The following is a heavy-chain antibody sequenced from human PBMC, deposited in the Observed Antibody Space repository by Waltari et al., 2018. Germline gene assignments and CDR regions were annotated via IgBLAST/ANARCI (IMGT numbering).Heavy chain of an antibody. Sequence: QVQLQESGPGLVKPSGTLSLTCAVSGGSISSSNWWSWVRQPPGKGLEWIGEIYHSGSTTYNPSLKSRVTISVDKSKNQFSLKLSSVTAADTAVYYCARDKDSSGWTDAFDIWGQGTMVTVSS. J-gene: IGHJ3*02. CDR2: IYHSGST. CDR1: GGSISSSNW. D-gene: IGHD6-19*01. CDR3: ARDKDSSGWTDAFDI. V-gene: IGHV4-4*02.